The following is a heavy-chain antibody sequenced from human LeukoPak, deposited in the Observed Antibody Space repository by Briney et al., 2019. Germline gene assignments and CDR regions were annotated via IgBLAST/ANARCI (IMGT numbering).Heavy chain of an antibody. V-gene: IGHV1-69*13. D-gene: IGHD3-10*01. Sequence: SVKVSCKASGYIFTSYGISWVRQAPGQGLEWMGGIIPIFGTANYAQKFQGRVTITADESTSTAYMELSSLRSEDTAMYYCAKGSGSYKPGDYWGQGTLVTVSS. CDR1: GYIFTSYG. CDR2: IIPIFGTA. CDR3: AKGSGSYKPGDY. J-gene: IGHJ4*02.